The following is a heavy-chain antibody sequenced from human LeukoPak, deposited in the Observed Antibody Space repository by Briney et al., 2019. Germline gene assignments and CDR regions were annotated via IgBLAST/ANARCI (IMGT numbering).Heavy chain of an antibody. J-gene: IGHJ4*02. V-gene: IGHV1-8*01. D-gene: IGHD3-3*01. CDR2: MNPNSGNT. CDR3: ARGRGSYDFWSGPYYFDY. Sequence: ASVKVSCKASGYTFTSYDINWVRQATGQGLEWMGWMNPNSGNTGYAQKFQGRVTMTRNTSISTAYMELSSLRSEDTAVYYCARGRGSYDFWSGPYYFDYWGQGTLVTVSS. CDR1: GYTFTSYD.